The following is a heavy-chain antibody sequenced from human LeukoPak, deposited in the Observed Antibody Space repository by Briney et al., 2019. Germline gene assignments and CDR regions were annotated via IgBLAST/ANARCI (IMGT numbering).Heavy chain of an antibody. Sequence: SETLSLTCTVSGGSVSSGSHYWSWIRQPPGKGLEWIGNIYYSGSTKYNPSLKSRVTISVDTSKNQFSLKLSSVTAADTAVYYCAREAPGGSYDFWSGYYYYGMDVWGQGTTVTVSS. V-gene: IGHV4-61*01. D-gene: IGHD3-3*01. J-gene: IGHJ6*02. CDR1: GGSVSSGSHY. CDR2: IYYSGST. CDR3: AREAPGGSYDFWSGYYYYGMDV.